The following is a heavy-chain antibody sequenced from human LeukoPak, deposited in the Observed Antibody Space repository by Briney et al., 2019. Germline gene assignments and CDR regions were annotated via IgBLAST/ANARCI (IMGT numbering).Heavy chain of an antibody. Sequence: ASVTVSFKSSGYTFTCYYIHWVRQPRGQGLEWMGWINTNSCGTNYVQKFQGRVTMARDTSISTAYMELRRLRSDDSAVYYCARGPPTIVVVITTGDFDSWGQGTLVTVSS. J-gene: IGHJ4*02. D-gene: IGHD3-22*01. CDR3: ARGPPTIVVVITTGDFDS. CDR1: GYTFTCYY. V-gene: IGHV1-2*02. CDR2: INTNSCGT.